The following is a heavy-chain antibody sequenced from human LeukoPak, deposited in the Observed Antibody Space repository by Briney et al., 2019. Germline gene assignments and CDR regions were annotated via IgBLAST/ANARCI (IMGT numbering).Heavy chain of an antibody. D-gene: IGHD2-21*02. CDR1: GFTFSSHS. CDR3: ARDVSGGDLSP. V-gene: IGHV3-21*01. Sequence: GGSLRLSCAASGFTFSSHSMNWVRQAPGKGLEWVSSISSSSSYIYYADSVKGRFTISRDNAKNSLYLQMNSLRAEDTAVYYCARDVSGGDLSPWGQGTLVTVSS. J-gene: IGHJ5*02. CDR2: ISSSSSYI.